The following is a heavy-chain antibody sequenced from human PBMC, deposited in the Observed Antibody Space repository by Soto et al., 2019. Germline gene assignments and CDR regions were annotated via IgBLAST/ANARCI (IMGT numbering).Heavy chain of an antibody. CDR1: GYTFTSYG. D-gene: IGHD4-17*01. Sequence: ASVKVSCKASGYTFTSYGISWVRQAPGQGLEWMGWISAYNGNTNYAQKLQGRVTMTTDTSTSTAYMELRSLRSDDTAVYYCARGSEWGDYEEPLNWFDPWGQGTLVTVSS. J-gene: IGHJ5*02. CDR2: ISAYNGNT. CDR3: ARGSEWGDYEEPLNWFDP. V-gene: IGHV1-18*01.